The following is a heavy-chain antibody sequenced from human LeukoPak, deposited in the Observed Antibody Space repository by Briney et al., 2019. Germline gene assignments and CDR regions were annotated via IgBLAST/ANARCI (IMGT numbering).Heavy chain of an antibody. Sequence: PSETLSLTCSVYGGSFSGYYWSWIRQPPGKGLEWIGEINHSGSTNYNPSLKSRVTISVDTSKNQFSLKLSSVTAADTAVYYCARGSRRAYSRSWYYYWGQGTLVTVSS. CDR2: INHSGST. CDR3: ARGSRRAYSRSWYYY. J-gene: IGHJ4*02. D-gene: IGHD6-13*01. V-gene: IGHV4-34*01. CDR1: GGSFSGYY.